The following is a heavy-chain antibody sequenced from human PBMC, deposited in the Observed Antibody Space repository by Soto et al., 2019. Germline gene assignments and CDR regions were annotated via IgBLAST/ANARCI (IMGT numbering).Heavy chain of an antibody. CDR3: ARVRNDYGDYVRGWYFDL. J-gene: IGHJ2*01. CDR2: IIPIFGTA. V-gene: IGHV1-69*12. Sequence: QVQLVQSGAEVKKPGSSVKVSCKASGGTFSSYAISWVRQAPGQGLEWMGGIIPIFGTANYAQKFQGRVTITADESTSTAYMELSSLISEDTAVYYCARVRNDYGDYVRGWYFDLWGRGTLVTVSS. CDR1: GGTFSSYA. D-gene: IGHD4-17*01.